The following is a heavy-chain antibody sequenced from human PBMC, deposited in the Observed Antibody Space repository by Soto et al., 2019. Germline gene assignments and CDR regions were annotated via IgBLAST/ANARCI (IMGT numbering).Heavy chain of an antibody. J-gene: IGHJ4*02. D-gene: IGHD6-13*01. Sequence: SETLSLTCTVSGGSISSSSYYWGWIRQPPGKGLEWIGSIYYSGSTYYNPSLKSRVSISVDTSKNQFSLKLSSVTAADTAVYYCARGGSSSWFYYFDYWGQGTLVTVSS. CDR1: GGSISSSSYY. CDR3: ARGGSSSWFYYFDY. CDR2: IYYSGST. V-gene: IGHV4-39*01.